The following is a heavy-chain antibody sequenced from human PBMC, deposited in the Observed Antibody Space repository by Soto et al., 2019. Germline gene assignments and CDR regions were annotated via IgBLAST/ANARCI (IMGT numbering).Heavy chain of an antibody. Sequence: TLSLTCTVSGGSISSSSYYWGWIRQPPGKGLEWIGSIYYSGSTYYNPSLKSRVTISVDTSKNQFSLKLSSVTAADTAVYYCASRTRYCSSTSCYYGILDYWGQGTLVTVSS. CDR2: IYYSGST. J-gene: IGHJ4*02. V-gene: IGHV4-39*01. CDR3: ASRTRYCSSTSCYYGILDY. CDR1: GGSISSSSYY. D-gene: IGHD2-2*01.